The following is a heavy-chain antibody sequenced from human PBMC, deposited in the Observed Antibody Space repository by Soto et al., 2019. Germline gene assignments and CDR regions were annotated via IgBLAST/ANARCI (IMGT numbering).Heavy chain of an antibody. CDR2: IIPILGIA. V-gene: IGHV1-69*02. D-gene: IGHD1-26*01. CDR3: ASFYSGSYFDY. J-gene: IGHJ4*02. Sequence: ASVKVSCKASGGTFSRYTISWVRQAPGQGLEWMGRIIPILGIANYAQKFQGRVTITEDKSTSTAYMELSSLRSEGTAVYYCASFYSGSYFDYWGQGTLVTVSS. CDR1: GGTFSRYT.